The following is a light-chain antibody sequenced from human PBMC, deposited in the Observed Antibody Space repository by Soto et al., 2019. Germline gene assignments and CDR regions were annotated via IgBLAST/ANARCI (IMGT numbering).Light chain of an antibody. Sequence: EIGLTQSPGTLSLSPGERATLSCMASQSVSSSYLAWYQQKPGQAPRLLIYGASSRATGIPDRFSGSGSGSDSTLSISRLEPEDFAVYYCQQYGSSPLVTFGPGTKVDI. CDR3: QQYGSSPLVT. V-gene: IGKV3-20*01. J-gene: IGKJ3*01. CDR1: QSVSSSY. CDR2: GAS.